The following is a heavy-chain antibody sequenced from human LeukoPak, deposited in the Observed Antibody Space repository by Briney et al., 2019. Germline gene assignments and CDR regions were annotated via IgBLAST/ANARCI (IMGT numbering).Heavy chain of an antibody. CDR3: ARGHCSGGSCYRDFDY. D-gene: IGHD2-15*01. J-gene: IGHJ4*02. Sequence: GSVKVSCKASGYTFTGYYMHWVRQAPGQGLEWMGRINPNSGGTNYARKFQGRVTMTRDTSISTACMELSRLRSDDTAVYYCARGHCSGGSCYRDFDYWGQGTLVTVSS. CDR2: INPNSGGT. CDR1: GYTFTGYY. V-gene: IGHV1-2*06.